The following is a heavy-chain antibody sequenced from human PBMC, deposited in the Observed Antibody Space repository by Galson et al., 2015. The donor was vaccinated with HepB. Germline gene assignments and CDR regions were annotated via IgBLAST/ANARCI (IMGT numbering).Heavy chain of an antibody. J-gene: IGHJ3*02. D-gene: IGHD6-13*01. CDR2: FDPEDGET. CDR1: GYTLTELS. V-gene: IGHV1-24*01. CDR3: ATAAGTHDAFDI. Sequence: SVKVSCKVSGYTLTELSMHWVRQAPGKGLEWMGGFDPEDGETIYAQKFQGRVTMTEDTSTDTAYMELSSLRSEDTAVYYCATAAGTHDAFDIWGQGTMVTVSS.